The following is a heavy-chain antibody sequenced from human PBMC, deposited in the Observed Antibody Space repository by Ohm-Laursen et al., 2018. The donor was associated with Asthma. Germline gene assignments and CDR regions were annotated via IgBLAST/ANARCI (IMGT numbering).Heavy chain of an antibody. D-gene: IGHD1-26*01. Sequence: SLRLSCSASGFTFSSYGMHWVRQAPGKGLEWVAVISYDGSNKYYADSVKGRSTISRDNSKNTLYLQMNSLRAEDTAVYYCARDYNSGSYYNYWGQGTLVTVSS. V-gene: IGHV3-30*03. CDR2: ISYDGSNK. J-gene: IGHJ4*02. CDR1: GFTFSSYG. CDR3: ARDYNSGSYYNY.